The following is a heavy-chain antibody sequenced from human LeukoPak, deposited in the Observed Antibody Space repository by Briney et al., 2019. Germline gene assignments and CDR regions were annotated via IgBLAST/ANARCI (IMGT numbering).Heavy chain of an antibody. CDR1: GFTFSSYA. J-gene: IGHJ4*02. CDR3: AREPSSGWRDDLDY. V-gene: IGHV3-23*01. CDR2: ISGSGGGT. D-gene: IGHD6-19*01. Sequence: GGSLRLSCAASGFTFSSYAMSWVRQAPGKGLEWVSAISGSGGGTYYADSVKGRFTISRDNAKNSLYLQMNSLRAEDTAVYYCAREPSSGWRDDLDYWGQGTLVTVSS.